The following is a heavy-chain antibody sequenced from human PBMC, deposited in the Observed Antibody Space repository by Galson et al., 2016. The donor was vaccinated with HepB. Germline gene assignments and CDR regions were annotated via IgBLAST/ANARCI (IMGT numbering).Heavy chain of an antibody. D-gene: IGHD4-23*01. Sequence: PALVKPTQTLTLACTFSGFSLLTNGVGVGWIRQTPGPPLEWLALISWADAQRYSPSLRSRLPITKDIPKNQVVLTMTDIDPVDAGTCYCARLTWRGRDSRGNLFLFDYWGQGIRVTVSS. CDR1: GFSLLTNGVG. CDR2: ISWADAQ. J-gene: IGHJ4*02. CDR3: ARLTWRGRDSRGNLFLFDY. V-gene: IGHV2-5*02.